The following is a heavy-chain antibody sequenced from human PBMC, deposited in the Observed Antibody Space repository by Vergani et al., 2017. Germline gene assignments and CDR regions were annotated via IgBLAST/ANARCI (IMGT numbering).Heavy chain of an antibody. CDR1: GGNFSSYA. D-gene: IGHD2-2*01. V-gene: IGHV1-69*12. Sequence: QVQLVQSGAEVKKPGSSVKVSCKASGGNFSSYAISWVRQAPGQGLEWMGGIIPMFGTANYAQKFQGRVTITADEFTSTAYMELSSLRSEDTAVYYCARDSEGCSSTSCYQSFDYWGQGTLVTVSS. J-gene: IGHJ4*02. CDR3: ARDSEGCSSTSCYQSFDY. CDR2: IIPMFGTA.